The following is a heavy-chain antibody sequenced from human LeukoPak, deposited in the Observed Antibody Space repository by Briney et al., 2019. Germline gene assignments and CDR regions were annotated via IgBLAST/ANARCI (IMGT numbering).Heavy chain of an antibody. CDR1: GFTFSSYE. J-gene: IGHJ4*02. D-gene: IGHD3/OR15-3a*01. Sequence: GGSLRLSCAASGFTFSSYEMDWVRQAPGKGLEWVSYISSSGITMYYADSVKGRFTISRDNAKNSLYLQMNSLRAEDTAVYYCARAGLVFHYWGQGTLVTVSS. V-gene: IGHV3-48*03. CDR2: ISSSGITM. CDR3: ARAGLVFHY.